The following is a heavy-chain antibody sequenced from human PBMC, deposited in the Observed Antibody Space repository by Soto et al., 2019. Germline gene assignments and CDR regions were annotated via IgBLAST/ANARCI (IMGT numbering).Heavy chain of an antibody. CDR1: GFTFSSYG. Sequence: GGSLRLSCAASGFTFSSYGMHWVRQAPGKGLEWVAVISYDGSNKYYADSVKGRFTISRDNSKNTLYLQMNSLRAEDTAVYYCAKSLTFTVTTAFDYWGQGTLVTVSS. J-gene: IGHJ4*02. CDR3: AKSLTFTVTTAFDY. V-gene: IGHV3-30*18. D-gene: IGHD4-17*01. CDR2: ISYDGSNK.